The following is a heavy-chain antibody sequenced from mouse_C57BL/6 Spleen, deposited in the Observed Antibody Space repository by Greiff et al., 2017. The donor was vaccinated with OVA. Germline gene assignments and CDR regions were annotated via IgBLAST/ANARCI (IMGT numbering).Heavy chain of an antibody. V-gene: IGHV1-82*01. CDR3: ASSDYYDSSYAMDY. Sequence: VQLQQSGPELVKPGASVKISCKASGYAFSSSWMNWVKQRPGKGLEWIGRIYPGDGATNYTEKFKGKATLTADKSSSTAYLQLSSLTSEDSAVCVCASSDYYDSSYAMDYWGQGTSVTVSS. CDR2: IYPGDGAT. J-gene: IGHJ4*01. D-gene: IGHD1-1*01. CDR1: GYAFSSSW.